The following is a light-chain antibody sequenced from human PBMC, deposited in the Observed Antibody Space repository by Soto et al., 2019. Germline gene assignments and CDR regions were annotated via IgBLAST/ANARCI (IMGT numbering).Light chain of an antibody. CDR2: KAS. Sequence: DIQMTQSPSTLYASVGDRVTITCRASQSIGASLAWFQQKPGKAPNLLTYKASSLESGVPSRFGGSGSGTEFTLTISTLQPDDFATYYCQQYNSSPLTFGGGTKVEIK. CDR3: QQYNSSPLT. J-gene: IGKJ4*01. V-gene: IGKV1-5*03. CDR1: QSIGAS.